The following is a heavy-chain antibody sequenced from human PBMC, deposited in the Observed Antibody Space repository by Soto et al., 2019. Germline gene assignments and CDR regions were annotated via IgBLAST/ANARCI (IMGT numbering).Heavy chain of an antibody. V-gene: IGHV2-5*02. CDR3: ARLRPPVFYFDY. CDR1: GFSLSTSGVG. D-gene: IGHD4-17*01. Sequence: GSGPTVMNPTQTLTLTCTFCGFSLSTSGVGVGWIRQPPGKALEWLALIYWDDDKRYSPSLKSRLTITKDTSKNQVVLTMTNMDPVDTATYYCARLRPPVFYFDYWGQGTLVTVSS. CDR2: IYWDDDK. J-gene: IGHJ4*02.